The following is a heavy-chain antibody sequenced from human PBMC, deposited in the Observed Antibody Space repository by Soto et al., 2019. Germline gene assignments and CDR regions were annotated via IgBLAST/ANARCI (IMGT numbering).Heavy chain of an antibody. Sequence: ETLSLTCTVSGGSISSSSYYWGWIRQPPGKGLEWIGSIYYSGSTYYNPSLKSRVTISVDTSKNQFSLKLSSVTAADTAVYYCARMIAAAGSFLFDYWGQGTLVTVSS. D-gene: IGHD6-13*01. CDR3: ARMIAAAGSFLFDY. CDR2: IYYSGST. CDR1: GGSISSSSYY. V-gene: IGHV4-39*01. J-gene: IGHJ4*02.